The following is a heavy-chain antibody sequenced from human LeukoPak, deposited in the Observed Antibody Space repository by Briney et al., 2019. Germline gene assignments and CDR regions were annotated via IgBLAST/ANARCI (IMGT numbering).Heavy chain of an antibody. CDR3: AKSGGTSSSGPGY. Sequence: GGSLRLSCAASGFTFSRYGMHWVRQAPGKGLEWVAVISYDGSNKYYADSVKGRFTISRDNSKNTLYLQMNSLRAEDTAVYYCAKSGGTSSSGPGYWGQGTLVTVSS. CDR2: ISYDGSNK. V-gene: IGHV3-30*18. J-gene: IGHJ4*02. D-gene: IGHD6-13*01. CDR1: GFTFSRYG.